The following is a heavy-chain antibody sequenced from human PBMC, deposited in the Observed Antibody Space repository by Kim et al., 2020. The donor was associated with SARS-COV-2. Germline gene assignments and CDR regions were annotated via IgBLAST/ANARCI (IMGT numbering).Heavy chain of an antibody. CDR3: VRDRMGGAFDL. D-gene: IGHD3-16*01. Sequence: GGSLRLFCATSGFTFSAYDMNWVRQAPGKGLEWLSFITKSSTTTYYADSVEGRLTISRDNARNSLFLQMNSLRDEDTALYYCVRDRMGGAFDLWGQGTM. CDR2: ITKSSTTT. J-gene: IGHJ3*01. V-gene: IGHV3-48*02. CDR1: GFTFSAYD.